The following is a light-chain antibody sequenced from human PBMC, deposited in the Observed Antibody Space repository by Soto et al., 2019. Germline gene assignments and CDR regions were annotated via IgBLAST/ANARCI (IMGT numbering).Light chain of an antibody. CDR1: RSDVGRYNL. V-gene: IGLV2-23*02. CDR3: CSFANNNTPSWV. CDR2: EVT. Sequence: QSALTQPASVSGSPGQSITISCTGTRSDVGRYNLVSWYQHHPGKAPKLIISEVTKRPSGVSNRFSGSKSGNTASLTISGLQAEDEADYYCCSFANNNTPSWVFGGGTKLTVL. J-gene: IGLJ3*02.